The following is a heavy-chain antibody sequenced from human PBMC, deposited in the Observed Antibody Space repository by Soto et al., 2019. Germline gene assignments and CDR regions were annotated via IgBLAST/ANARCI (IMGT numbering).Heavy chain of an antibody. V-gene: IGHV4-39*01. CDR3: ARLSGTLAYCGGDCYRTYYFDY. CDR2: IYYSGST. Sequence: SETLSLTCTVSGGSISSSSYYWGWIRQPPGKGLEWIGGIYYSGSTYYNPSLKSRVTISVDTSKNQFSLKLSSVTAADTAVYYCARLSGTLAYCGGDCYRTYYFDYWGQGTLVTVSS. CDR1: GGSISSSSYY. D-gene: IGHD2-21*02. J-gene: IGHJ4*02.